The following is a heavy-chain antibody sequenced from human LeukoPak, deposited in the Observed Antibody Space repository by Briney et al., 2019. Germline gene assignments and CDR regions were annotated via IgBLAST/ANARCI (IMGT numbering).Heavy chain of an antibody. CDR3: ARDRTFDRTFDY. J-gene: IGHJ4*02. CDR1: GGSLNSGTLS. CDR2: IYSSGST. V-gene: IGHV4-61*09. Sequence: PAESLSLACTVSGGSLNSGTLSWSWIRQPAGKGLEWIGHIYSSGSTNYNPSLKSRVTMSLDMSKDQFSLNLRSVTAADTAVYYCARDRTFDRTFDYWGQGTLVTVSS. D-gene: IGHD3-22*01.